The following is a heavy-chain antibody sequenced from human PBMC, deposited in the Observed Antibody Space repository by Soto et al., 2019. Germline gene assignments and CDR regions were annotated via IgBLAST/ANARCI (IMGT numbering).Heavy chain of an antibody. Sequence: QVPLQESGPGLVKPSQPLSLTCTVSGGSISSGGYYWSWIRQHPGKGQEWIGYIYYSGSTYYNPSLKSRVTIAVDTSKNQFSLKLSYVTAADTAVYYWARRVGLNYFHRMDVWGQGTTGTVFS. CDR1: GGSISSGGYY. CDR3: ARRVGLNYFHRMDV. J-gene: IGHJ6*02. D-gene: IGHD3-10*01. V-gene: IGHV4-31*03. CDR2: IYYSGST.